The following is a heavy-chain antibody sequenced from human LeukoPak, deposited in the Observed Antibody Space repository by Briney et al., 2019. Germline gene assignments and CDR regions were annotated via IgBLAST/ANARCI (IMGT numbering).Heavy chain of an antibody. V-gene: IGHV3-23*01. CDR3: AKDISAVVSSFFDS. D-gene: IGHD6-19*01. CDR2: ISNSGGGP. J-gene: IGHJ4*02. CDR1: GFMFTDHA. Sequence: GGSLRLSCVGSGFMFTDHAMGWVRQAPGKGLEWVSAISNSGGGPEYADSVEGRFTISRDNSKNTLYLQMNSLRAEDTALYYCAKDISAVVSSFFDSWGQGILVTVSS.